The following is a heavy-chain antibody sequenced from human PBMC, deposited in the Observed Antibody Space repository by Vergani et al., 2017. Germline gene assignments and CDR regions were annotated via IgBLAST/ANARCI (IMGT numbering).Heavy chain of an antibody. CDR2: ISGSGGNT. J-gene: IGHJ6*02. CDR3: AKGVYCSSTSCYEGRGYYYGMGV. CDR1: GFTFSSYA. V-gene: IGHV3-23*04. D-gene: IGHD2-2*01. Sequence: EGQLVESGGGLVKPGGSLRLSCAASGFTFSSYAMSWVRQVPGKGLEWVSGISGSGGNTYYANSVKGRFTISRDNSKNTLYLQMNSLRADDTAVYYCAKGVYCSSTSCYEGRGYYYGMGVWGQGTTVTFSS.